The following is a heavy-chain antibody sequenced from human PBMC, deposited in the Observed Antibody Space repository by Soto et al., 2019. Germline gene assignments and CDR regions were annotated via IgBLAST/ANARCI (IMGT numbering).Heavy chain of an antibody. D-gene: IGHD2-15*01. CDR3: ARDHSDIVVVVAATRLAY. V-gene: IGHV1-18*01. CDR2: ISAYNGNT. Sequence: QVQLVQSGAEVKKPGASVKVSCKASGYTFTSYGISWVRQAPGQGLEWMGWISAYNGNTNYAQKLQGRVTMTTDTSTSTAYMELRSLRSDDTAVYYCARDHSDIVVVVAATRLAYWGQGTLVTVSS. CDR1: GYTFTSYG. J-gene: IGHJ4*02.